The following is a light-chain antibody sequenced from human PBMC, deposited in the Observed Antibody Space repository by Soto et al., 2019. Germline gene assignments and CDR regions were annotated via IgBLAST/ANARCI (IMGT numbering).Light chain of an antibody. CDR1: HNIVTY. Sequence: DIHMAQSPPSLSASVGDRVTITCRASHNIVTYLNWYQQKAGKAPSLLIYEASPLQSGVPFRFFGSGSGTDFTLTIDNLQHEDSATYYCQQSHSTTPTCGPGTKLEIK. V-gene: IGKV1-39*01. CDR3: QQSHSTTPT. CDR2: EAS. J-gene: IGKJ2*01.